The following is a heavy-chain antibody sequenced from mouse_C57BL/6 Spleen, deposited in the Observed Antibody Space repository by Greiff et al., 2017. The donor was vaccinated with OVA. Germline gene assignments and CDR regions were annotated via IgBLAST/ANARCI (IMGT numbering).Heavy chain of an antibody. J-gene: IGHJ4*01. CDR2: INPNNGGT. CDR3: ARGGTTVRVSQYAMDY. CDR1: GYTFTDYY. V-gene: IGHV1-26*01. Sequence: EVQLQQSGPELVKPGASVKISCKASGYTFTDYYMNWVKQSHGKSLEWIGDINPNNGGTSYNQKFKGKATLSVDKSSSTAYMELRSLTSEDSAVYYCARGGTTVRVSQYAMDYWGQGTSVTVSS. D-gene: IGHD1-1*01.